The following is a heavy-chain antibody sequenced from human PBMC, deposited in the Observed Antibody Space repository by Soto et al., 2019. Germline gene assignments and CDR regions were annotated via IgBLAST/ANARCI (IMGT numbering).Heavy chain of an antibody. CDR2: IDPGDSYT. CDR1: GYSFTSFW. D-gene: IGHD1-26*01. CDR3: ARRFSPNIGGAFRAFPI. J-gene: IGHJ3*02. V-gene: IGHV5-10-1*01. Sequence: GESLKISCEGSGYSFTSFWISWVRQMPGKGLEWMGTIDPGDSYTNYSPSFQGHVTISSDKSISTAYLQWSSLKASDTAIYYCARRFSPNIGGAFRAFPIWGQGTVVTVSS.